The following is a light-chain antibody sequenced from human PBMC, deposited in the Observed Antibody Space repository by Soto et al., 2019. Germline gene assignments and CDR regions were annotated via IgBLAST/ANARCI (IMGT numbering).Light chain of an antibody. J-gene: IGKJ1*01. CDR1: QSISGW. V-gene: IGKV1-5*01. CDR2: DAS. Sequence: DIQMTQSPSTLSASVGDRVTITCRASQSISGWLAWYQQKPGEAPKLLIYDASSLESEVPSRFSGSGSGTEFTLTLRSLQPDDFACSFCQQYNSYWTFGQGTKVEIK. CDR3: QQYNSYWT.